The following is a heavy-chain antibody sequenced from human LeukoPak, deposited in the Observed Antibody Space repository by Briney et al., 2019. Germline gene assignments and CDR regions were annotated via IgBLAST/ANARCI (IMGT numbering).Heavy chain of an antibody. V-gene: IGHV3-53*01. J-gene: IGHJ3*02. CDR2: IYSGGST. CDR3: AREVMYSSGAGDAFDI. Sequence: GGSLRLSCAASGSTVSSNYMSWVRQAPGKGLEWVSVIYSGGSTYYADSVKGRFTISRDNSKNTLYLQMNSLRAEDTAVYYCAREVMYSSGAGDAFDIWGQGTMVTVSS. CDR1: GSTVSSNY. D-gene: IGHD6-19*01.